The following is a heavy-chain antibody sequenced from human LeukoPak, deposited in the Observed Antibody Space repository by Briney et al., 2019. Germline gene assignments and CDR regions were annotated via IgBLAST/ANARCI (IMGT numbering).Heavy chain of an antibody. CDR3: ARTSGAAAGTGYFDY. CDR1: GYSFTTYW. J-gene: IGHJ4*02. Sequence: PGESLKISCKGSGYSFTTYWIGWVRQMPGRGLEWMGIIYPGDSDTRYSPSFQGQVTISADKSISTAYLQWSSLKASDTAMYYCARTSGAAAGTGYFDYWGQGTLVTVSS. D-gene: IGHD6-13*01. V-gene: IGHV5-51*01. CDR2: IYPGDSDT.